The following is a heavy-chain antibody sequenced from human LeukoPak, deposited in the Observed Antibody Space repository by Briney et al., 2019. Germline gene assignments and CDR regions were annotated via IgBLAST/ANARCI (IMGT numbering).Heavy chain of an antibody. V-gene: IGHV3-7*04. Sequence: PGGSLRLSCAASGFTFSNYWMGWVRQAPGKGLEWVANIKQDGSEKYYVDSVKGRFTISRDNAKNSLYLQMNSLGGDDTAVYYCARGYSGYLNWGQGTLVTVSS. CDR3: ARGYSGYLN. CDR2: IKQDGSEK. CDR1: GFTFSNYW. D-gene: IGHD5-12*01. J-gene: IGHJ4*02.